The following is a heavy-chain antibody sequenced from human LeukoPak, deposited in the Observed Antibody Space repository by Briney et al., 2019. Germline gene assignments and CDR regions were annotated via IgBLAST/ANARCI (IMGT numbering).Heavy chain of an antibody. CDR3: ARGLSLYAKLYLNWFDP. Sequence: SETLSLTCTVSGGSISSSSYYWGWIRQPPGKGLEWIGSIYYSGSTYYNPSLKSRVTISVDTSKNQFSLKLSSVTAADTAVYYCARGLSLYAKLYLNWFDPWGQGTLVTVSS. V-gene: IGHV4-39*07. CDR2: IYYSGST. D-gene: IGHD2-8*01. CDR1: GGSISSSSYY. J-gene: IGHJ5*02.